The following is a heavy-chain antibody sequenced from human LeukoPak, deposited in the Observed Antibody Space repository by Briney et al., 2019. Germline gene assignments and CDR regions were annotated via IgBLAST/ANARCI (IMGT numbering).Heavy chain of an antibody. D-gene: IGHD6-13*01. V-gene: IGHV1-3*01. Sequence: GASVKVSCKASGYIFTDYAIHWLRQAPGQRPEWMGWMNAANGNTKYSQKFQGRITLIRDTSAATAYMELSSLRHDDLAVYYCARGSSWLEDGAFDIWGQGTMVTVSS. J-gene: IGHJ3*02. CDR1: GYIFTDYA. CDR3: ARGSSWLEDGAFDI. CDR2: MNAANGNT.